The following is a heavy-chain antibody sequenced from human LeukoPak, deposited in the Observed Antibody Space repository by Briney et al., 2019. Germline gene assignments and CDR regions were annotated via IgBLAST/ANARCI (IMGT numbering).Heavy chain of an antibody. CDR1: GLTFSSSW. D-gene: IGHD5-18*01. J-gene: IGHJ4*02. CDR3: TRDLAYSRLDY. Sequence: GGSLRLSCAVSGLTFSSSWMDWVRQAPGKGLEWVASINPDGNKKYSADSVKGRFTISRDNAENSLYLQMNSLRVEDTAFYYCTRDLAYSRLDYWGQGMLVTVSS. V-gene: IGHV3-7*01. CDR2: INPDGNKK.